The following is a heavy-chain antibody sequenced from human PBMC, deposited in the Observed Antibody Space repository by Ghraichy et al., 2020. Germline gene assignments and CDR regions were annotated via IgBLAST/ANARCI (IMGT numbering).Heavy chain of an antibody. CDR3: AHRLPDPSSGYYTYYFDY. V-gene: IGHV2-5*01. D-gene: IGHD3-22*01. J-gene: IGHJ4*02. CDR2: IYWNDDK. Sequence: SGPTLVKPTQTLTLTCTFSGFSLSTSGVGVGWIRQPPGKALEWLALIYWNDDKRYSPSLKSRLTITKDTSKNQVVLTMTNMDPVDTATYYCAHRLPDPSSGYYTYYFDYWGQGTLVTVSS. CDR1: GFSLSTSGVG.